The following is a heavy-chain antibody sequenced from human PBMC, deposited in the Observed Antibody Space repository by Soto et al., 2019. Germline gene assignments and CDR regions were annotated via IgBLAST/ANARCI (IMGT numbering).Heavy chain of an antibody. CDR2: IYYAGST. CDR3: ARPGSGDRASDI. J-gene: IGHJ3*02. D-gene: IGHD3-10*01. V-gene: IGHV4-59*08. CDR1: GGSISGYY. Sequence: SETLSLTCTVSGGSISGYYWSWIRQPPGKGLEWIGYIYYAGSTNYNPSLKSRVTMSVDTSKNQFSLELTSVTAADTAVYYFARPGSGDRASDIWGPGTMVTV.